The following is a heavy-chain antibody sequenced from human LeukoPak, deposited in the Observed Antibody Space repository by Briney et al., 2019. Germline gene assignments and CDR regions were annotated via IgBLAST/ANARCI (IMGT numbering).Heavy chain of an antibody. Sequence: PSETLSLTCTVSGGSISSYYWSWIRQPAGKGLEWIGRIYTSGSTNYNPSLKSRVTMSVDTSKNQFSLKLSSVTAADTAVYYCARENWDCSGYHYWYFDLWGRGTLVTVSS. V-gene: IGHV4-4*07. D-gene: IGHD3-22*01. CDR1: GGSISSYY. J-gene: IGHJ2*01. CDR2: IYTSGST. CDR3: ARENWDCSGYHYWYFDL.